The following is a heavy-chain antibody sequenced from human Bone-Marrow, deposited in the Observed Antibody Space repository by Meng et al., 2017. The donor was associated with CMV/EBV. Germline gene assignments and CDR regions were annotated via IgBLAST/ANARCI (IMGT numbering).Heavy chain of an antibody. Sequence: ASVKVSCKASGYTFTSYGISWVRQAPGQGLEWMGWISAYNGNTNYAQKLQGRVTMTTDTSTSTAYMELRSLRSDDTAVYNSARESTGDRHYDFWSGYYTGMSYYYYGMDVWGQGTTVTVSS. D-gene: IGHD3-3*01. CDR2: ISAYNGNT. CDR1: GYTFTSYG. CDR3: ARESTGDRHYDFWSGYYTGMSYYYYGMDV. V-gene: IGHV1-18*01. J-gene: IGHJ6*02.